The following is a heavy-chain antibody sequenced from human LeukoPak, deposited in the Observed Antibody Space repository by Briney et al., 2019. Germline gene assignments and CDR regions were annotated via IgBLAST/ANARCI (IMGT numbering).Heavy chain of an antibody. CDR2: IYYSGSP. J-gene: IGHJ4*02. D-gene: IGHD1-1*01. V-gene: IGHV4-59*04. Sequence: KPSETLSLTCTVSGGSISSYYWSWIRQPPGKGLEWIGYIYYSGSPYYNPSLKSRVTISVDTSKNQFSLRLSSVTAADTAVYYCATWRTAKTGFDYWGQGTLVTVSS. CDR3: ATWRTAKTGFDY. CDR1: GGSISSYY.